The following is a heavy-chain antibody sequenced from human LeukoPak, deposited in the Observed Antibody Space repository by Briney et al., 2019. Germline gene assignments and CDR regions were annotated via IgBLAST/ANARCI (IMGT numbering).Heavy chain of an antibody. J-gene: IGHJ3*02. Sequence: GGSLRLSCAASGFTFSSYAMSWVRQAPGKGLEWVSAISGSGGSTYYADSVKGRFTISRDNSKNTLLLQMNSLRAEDTAMYYCAREAWSGYYRSRAFDIWGQGTMVTVSS. CDR3: AREAWSGYYRSRAFDI. CDR1: GFTFSSYA. CDR2: ISGSGGST. V-gene: IGHV3-23*01. D-gene: IGHD3-3*01.